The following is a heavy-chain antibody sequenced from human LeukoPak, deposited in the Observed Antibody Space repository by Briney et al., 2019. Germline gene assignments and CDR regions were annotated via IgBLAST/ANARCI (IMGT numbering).Heavy chain of an antibody. D-gene: IGHD2-2*02. J-gene: IGHJ4*02. CDR3: ARARGRYCSSTSCYRNFDY. Sequence: ASVKVSCKASGYTFTSYDINWVRQAPGQGLEWMGWMNPNSGNTDYAQKFQGRVTITRNTSISTAYMELSSLRSEDTAVYYCARARGRYCSSTSCYRNFDYWGQGTLVTVSS. CDR1: GYTFTSYD. V-gene: IGHV1-8*03. CDR2: MNPNSGNT.